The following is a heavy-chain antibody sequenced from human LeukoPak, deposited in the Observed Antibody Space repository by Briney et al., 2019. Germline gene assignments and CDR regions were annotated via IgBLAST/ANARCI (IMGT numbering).Heavy chain of an antibody. D-gene: IGHD2-2*01. CDR1: GGSFSGYY. Sequence: PSETLSLTCAVYGGSFSGYYWSWIRQPPGKGLEWIGEINHSGSTNYNPSLKSRVTISVDTSKNQFSLKLSSVTAADTAVYYCKRNVVVPADRGYNWFDPWGQGTLVTVSS. V-gene: IGHV4-34*01. CDR3: KRNVVVPADRGYNWFDP. CDR2: INHSGST. J-gene: IGHJ5*02.